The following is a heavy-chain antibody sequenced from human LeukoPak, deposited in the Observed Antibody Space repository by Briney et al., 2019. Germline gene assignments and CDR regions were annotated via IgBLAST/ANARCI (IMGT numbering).Heavy chain of an antibody. CDR3: VREIVTQDLYMDV. CDR1: GGSFSGYY. D-gene: IGHD3-16*02. J-gene: IGHJ6*03. V-gene: IGHV4-34*01. CDR2: INHSGIT. Sequence: SETLSLTCAVYGGSFSGYYWSWIRQPPGEGLEWIGEINHSGITNYNPSLKSRVTISVDTSKNQFSLKLSSVTAADTAVYYCVREIVTQDLYMDVWGTGTTVTVAS.